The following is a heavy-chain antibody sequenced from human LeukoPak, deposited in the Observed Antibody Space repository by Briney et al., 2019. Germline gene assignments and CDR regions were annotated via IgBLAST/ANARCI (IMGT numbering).Heavy chain of an antibody. D-gene: IGHD3-22*01. CDR1: RGTFSSYG. CDR3: ARGELGDSSGFSFFDY. CDR2: VIAIFGRV. V-gene: IGHV1-69*05. J-gene: IGHJ4*02. Sequence: SVMVSCKASRGTFSSYGISWVRQAPGQGLEWMGGVIAIFGRVKYGQKFQGRATITTDESTSTAYMELSSLTSEDTGVYYCARGELGDSSGFSFFDYWGQGTLVTVSS.